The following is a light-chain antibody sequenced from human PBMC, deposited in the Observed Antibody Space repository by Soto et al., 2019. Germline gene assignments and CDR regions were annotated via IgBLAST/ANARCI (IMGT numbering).Light chain of an antibody. CDR1: SSNIGNNY. V-gene: IGLV1-51*02. CDR2: ENN. CDR3: GTWDSSLSAGEV. J-gene: IGLJ1*01. Sequence: QSVLTQPPSVSAAPGQKVTIFCSGSSSNIGNNYVSWYQQLPGTAPKLLIYENNKRPSGIPDRFSGSKSGTSATLGITGLQTGDEADYYCGTWDSSLSAGEVFGTGTKVNVL.